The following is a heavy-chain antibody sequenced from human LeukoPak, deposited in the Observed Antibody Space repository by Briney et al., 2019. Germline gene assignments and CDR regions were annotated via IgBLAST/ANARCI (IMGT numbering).Heavy chain of an antibody. CDR2: IYPGDSDT. J-gene: IGHJ5*02. V-gene: IGHV5-51*01. D-gene: IGHD3-10*01. Sequence: GESLKISCKGSGYSFTSYWIGWVRRMPGKGLEWMGIIYPGDSDTRYSPSFQGQVTISADKSISTAYLQWSSLKASDTAMYYCARQFPLRKVRGVIGWFDPWGQGTLVTVSS. CDR3: ARQFPLRKVRGVIGWFDP. CDR1: GYSFTSYW.